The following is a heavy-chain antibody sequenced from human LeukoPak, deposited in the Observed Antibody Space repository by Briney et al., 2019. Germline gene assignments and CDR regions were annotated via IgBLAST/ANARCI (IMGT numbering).Heavy chain of an antibody. J-gene: IGHJ4*02. CDR3: ARGQEYCSGGSCYSPFDY. V-gene: IGHV1-18*01. CDR1: GYTFTSYG. Sequence: GASVKVSCKASGYTFTSYGISWVRQAPGQGLEWMGWISAYNGNTNYAQKLQGRVTMTTDTSTSTAYMELRSLRSDDTAVYYCARGQEYCSGGSCYSPFDYWGQGTLVTVSS. D-gene: IGHD2-15*01. CDR2: ISAYNGNT.